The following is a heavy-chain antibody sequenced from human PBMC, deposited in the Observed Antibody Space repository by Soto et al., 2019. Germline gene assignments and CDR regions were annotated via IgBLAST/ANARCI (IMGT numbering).Heavy chain of an antibody. D-gene: IGHD2-8*02. Sequence: QVQLVESGGGVVQPGRSLRLSCSVSGFTVNTDGRHWVRQAPGKGLEWVAVISRDGGTKFYADSVKGRFTISRDNSRNTLFLEMNSLRGDDMAVYYCTGEVASGYWGQGTLVTISS. J-gene: IGHJ4*02. CDR2: ISRDGGTK. CDR3: TGEVASGY. CDR1: GFTVNTDG. V-gene: IGHV3-30*03.